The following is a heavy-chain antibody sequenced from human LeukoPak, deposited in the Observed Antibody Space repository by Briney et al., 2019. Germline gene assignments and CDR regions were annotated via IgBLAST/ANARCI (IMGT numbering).Heavy chain of an antibody. J-gene: IGHJ6*03. D-gene: IGHD6-6*01. CDR2: ISSSSSTI. CDR3: AREGYSSSSAYYYYYMDV. CDR1: GFTFSSYS. V-gene: IGHV3-48*01. Sequence: GGSLRLSCAASGFTFSSYSMNWVRQAPGKGLEWVSYISSSSSTIYYADSVKGRFTISRDNAKNSLYLQMNSLRAEDTAVYYCAREGYSSSSAYYYYYMDVWGKGTTVTVSS.